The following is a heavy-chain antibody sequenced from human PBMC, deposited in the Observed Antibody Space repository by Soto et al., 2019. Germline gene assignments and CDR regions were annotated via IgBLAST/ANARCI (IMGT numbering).Heavy chain of an antibody. V-gene: IGHV3-74*01. CDR2: IKGDGTNT. Sequence: PGGSLRLSCAASGFTFSSYWMHWVRQVPGKGLVWVSRIKGDGTNTGYADSVKGRFTISRDNVKNTLYLQMNSLRAEDTAVYYFAKAPVRFLEWSRPPYYYMDVWGKGTTVTVSS. D-gene: IGHD3-3*01. J-gene: IGHJ6*03. CDR3: AKAPVRFLEWSRPPYYYMDV. CDR1: GFTFSSYW.